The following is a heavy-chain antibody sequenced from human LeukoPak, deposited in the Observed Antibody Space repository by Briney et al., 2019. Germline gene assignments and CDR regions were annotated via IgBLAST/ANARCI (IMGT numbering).Heavy chain of an antibody. CDR3: ARAFSGRRMNGMDV. CDR1: GFTFSSYG. Sequence: PGGSLRLSCAASGFTFSSYGMHWVRQAPGKGLEWVAVISYDGSNKYYADSVKGRFTISRDNSKNTLYLQMNSLRAEDTAVYYCARAFSGRRMNGMDVWGQGTTVTVSS. V-gene: IGHV3-30*03. CDR2: ISYDGSNK. D-gene: IGHD6-25*01. J-gene: IGHJ6*02.